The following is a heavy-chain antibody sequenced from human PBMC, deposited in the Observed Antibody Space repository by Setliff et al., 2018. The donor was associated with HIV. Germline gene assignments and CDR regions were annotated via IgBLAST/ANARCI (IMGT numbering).Heavy chain of an antibody. CDR1: GGSSNDYY. CDR3: ASRVYYYDSNNFLREEGFDP. V-gene: IGHV4-34*01. J-gene: IGHJ5*02. D-gene: IGHD3-22*01. CDR2: IDDSGSI. Sequence: SETLSLTCAVYGGSSNDYYWNWIRQPPGKGLEWIGEIDDSGSIIYNPSLQSRVTMSVDTSKNQFSLNLTSVTAADTAVYYCASRVYYYDSNNFLREEGFDPWGQGTLVTVSS.